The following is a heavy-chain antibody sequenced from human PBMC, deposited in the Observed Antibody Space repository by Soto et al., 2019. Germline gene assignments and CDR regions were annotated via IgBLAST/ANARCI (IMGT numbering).Heavy chain of an antibody. CDR2: INSDGSST. V-gene: IGHV3-74*01. CDR3: ASDYDILNGLPFDY. Sequence: GGALRLSCAASGVTFSSYWMHWVRQAPGKGLVWVSRINSDGSSTSYADSVKGRFTISRDNAKNTLYLQMNSLRPEDTAVYYCASDYDILNGLPFDYWGQRTLVTVSS. J-gene: IGHJ4*02. D-gene: IGHD3-9*01. CDR1: GVTFSSYW.